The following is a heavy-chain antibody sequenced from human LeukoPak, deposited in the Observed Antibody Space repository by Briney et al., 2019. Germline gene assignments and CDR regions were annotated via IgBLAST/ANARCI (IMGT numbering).Heavy chain of an antibody. D-gene: IGHD6-13*01. Sequence: GGSLRLSCTASGFILSSYALSWVRQAPGKGLEWVSGISGSGGSTYYADSVKGRFTISRDNSKNTLYLQMNSLRAEDTAVYYCAATNRIAAAGIFDYWGQGTLVTVSS. CDR3: AATNRIAAAGIFDY. V-gene: IGHV3-23*01. CDR2: ISGSGGST. J-gene: IGHJ4*02. CDR1: GFILSSYA.